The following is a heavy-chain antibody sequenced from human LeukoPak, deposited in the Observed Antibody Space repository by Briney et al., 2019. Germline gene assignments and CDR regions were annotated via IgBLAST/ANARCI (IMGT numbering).Heavy chain of an antibody. Sequence: ASVKVSCKASGGTFSSYAISGVRQAPGQGLEWMGGIIPIFGTANYAQKFQGRVTITADESTSTAYMELSSLRSEDTAVYYCARVKVVGATRVFDYWGQGTLVTVSS. V-gene: IGHV1-69*13. D-gene: IGHD1-26*01. CDR3: ARVKVVGATRVFDY. J-gene: IGHJ4*02. CDR1: GGTFSSYA. CDR2: IIPIFGTA.